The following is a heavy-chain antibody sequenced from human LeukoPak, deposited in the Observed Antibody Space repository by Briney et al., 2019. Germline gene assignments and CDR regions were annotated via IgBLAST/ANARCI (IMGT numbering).Heavy chain of an antibody. CDR1: GGTFSSYA. D-gene: IGHD3-16*01. J-gene: IGHJ6*02. Sequence: ASVKVSCKASGGTFSSYAISWVRQAPGQGIEWMGRIIPILGIANYAQKFQGRVTITADKSTSTAYMELSSLRSEDTAVYYCARDRNMITFGVWIYYGMDVWGQGTTVTVSS. CDR3: ARDRNMITFGVWIYYGMDV. V-gene: IGHV1-69*04. CDR2: IIPILGIA.